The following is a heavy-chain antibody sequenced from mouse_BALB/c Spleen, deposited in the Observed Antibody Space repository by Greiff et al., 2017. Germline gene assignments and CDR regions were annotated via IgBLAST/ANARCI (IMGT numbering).Heavy chain of an antibody. CDR1: GFTFTDYV. CDR3: ARLDDGDCVAY. CDR2: IYPYSDGT. V-gene: IGHV1S136*01. J-gene: IGHJ3*01. D-gene: IGHD2-3*01. Sequence: EVQGVESGPELVKPGASVKMSCTASGFTFTDYVMPWVKQKPGKGLAWIGYIYPYSDGTEYTEKFKGKATLTLDKSSSTASMQLSSPTSEDSAVYYCARLDDGDCVAYWGQGTLVTVSA.